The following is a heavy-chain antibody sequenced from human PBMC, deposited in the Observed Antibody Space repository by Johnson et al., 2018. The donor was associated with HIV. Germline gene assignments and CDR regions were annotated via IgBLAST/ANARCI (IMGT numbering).Heavy chain of an antibody. CDR3: ARESGDSSRTAFDI. Sequence: QDGSEKYYVDSVKGRFTISRDNAKNSLYLQMNSLRAEDTAVYYCARESGDSSRTAFDIWGQGTMVTVSS. V-gene: IGHV3-7*01. D-gene: IGHD6-19*01. J-gene: IGHJ3*02. CDR2: QDGSEK.